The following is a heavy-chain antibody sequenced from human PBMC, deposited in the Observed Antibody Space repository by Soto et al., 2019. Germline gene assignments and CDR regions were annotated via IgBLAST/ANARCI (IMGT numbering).Heavy chain of an antibody. CDR1: GYTFTSYG. D-gene: IGHD3-16*01. J-gene: IGHJ4*02. CDR3: ATRSPAFDY. V-gene: IGHV1-18*01. CDR2: ISTDKGKT. Sequence: QVRLVQSGREVKKPGASVKVSCKTSGYTFTSYGISWVRQAPGQGLEWMGWISTDKGKTNYAQKFQGRVTMTTDTSTSTAYMELRSLRSDDTAVYYCATRSPAFDYWGQGTLVTVSS.